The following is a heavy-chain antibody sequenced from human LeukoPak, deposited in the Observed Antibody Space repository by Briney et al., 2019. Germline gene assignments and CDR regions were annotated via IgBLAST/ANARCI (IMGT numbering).Heavy chain of an antibody. J-gene: IGHJ6*03. D-gene: IGHD2-15*01. V-gene: IGHV4-34*01. CDR1: GGSFSGYY. CDR2: INHSGST. CDR3: ARANPPVVVSRWPYYYMDV. Sequence: PSETLSLTCAVYGGSFSGYYWSWLRQPPGKGLEWIGEINHSGSTNYNPSLKSRVTISVDTSKNQCSLKLSSVTAADTAVYYCARANPPVVVSRWPYYYMDVWGKGTTVTISS.